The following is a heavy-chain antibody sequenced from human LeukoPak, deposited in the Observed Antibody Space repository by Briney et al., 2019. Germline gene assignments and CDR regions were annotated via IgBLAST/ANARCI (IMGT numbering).Heavy chain of an antibody. V-gene: IGHV4-4*07. CDR1: GVSITGYY. D-gene: IGHD3-22*01. J-gene: IGHJ4*02. Sequence: SETLSLTCTVSGVSITGYYWNWIRQPAGQGLEWLGRVYSSGVGNYNPSLTSRVTISVDTSKNQFSLKLTSLTAADTAVYYCAREEFLHEIDSSGYFVYWGQGTLVTVSS. CDR2: VYSSGVG. CDR3: AREEFLHEIDSSGYFVY.